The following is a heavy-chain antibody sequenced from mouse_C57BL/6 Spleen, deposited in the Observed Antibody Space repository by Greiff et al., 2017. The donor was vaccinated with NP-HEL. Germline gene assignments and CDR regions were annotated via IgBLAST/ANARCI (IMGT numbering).Heavy chain of an antibody. CDR1: GYTFTDYE. CDR3: TRGGTHSSGYTLCY. Sequence: QVQLQQSGAELVRPGASVTLSCKASGYTFTDYEMHWVKQTPVHGLEWIGAIDPETGGTAYNQKFKGKALLTADKSSSTAYMELRSLTSEDSAVYYCTRGGTHSSGYTLCYWGQGTTLTVSS. D-gene: IGHD3-2*02. CDR2: IDPETGGT. J-gene: IGHJ2*01. V-gene: IGHV1-15*01.